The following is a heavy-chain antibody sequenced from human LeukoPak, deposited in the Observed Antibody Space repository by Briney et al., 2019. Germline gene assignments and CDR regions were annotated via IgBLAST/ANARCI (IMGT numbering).Heavy chain of an antibody. J-gene: IGHJ6*02. CDR3: AREVEQWLFYYYYGMDV. CDR1: GFTFSSYA. D-gene: IGHD6-19*01. CDR2: ISYDGSNK. V-gene: IGHV3-30*04. Sequence: PGGSLRLSCEASGFTFSSYAMHWVRQAPGKGLEWVAVISYDGSNKYYADSVKGRFTISRDNSKNTLYLQMNSLRAEDTAVYYCAREVEQWLFYYYYGMDVWGQGTTVTVSS.